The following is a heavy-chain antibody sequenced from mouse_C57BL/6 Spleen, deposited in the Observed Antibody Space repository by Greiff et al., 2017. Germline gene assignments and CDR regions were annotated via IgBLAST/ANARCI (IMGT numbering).Heavy chain of an antibody. Sequence: QVQLQQSGAELVRPGASVNLSCKASGYTFTDYYINWVKQRPGQGLEWIARIYPGSGNTYYNEKFKGKATLTAEKSSSTAYMQLSSLTSEDSAVYFCASYYGSSYDWYFDVWGTGTTVTVSS. CDR3: ASYYGSSYDWYFDV. V-gene: IGHV1-76*01. CDR2: IYPGSGNT. CDR1: GYTFTDYY. J-gene: IGHJ1*03. D-gene: IGHD1-1*01.